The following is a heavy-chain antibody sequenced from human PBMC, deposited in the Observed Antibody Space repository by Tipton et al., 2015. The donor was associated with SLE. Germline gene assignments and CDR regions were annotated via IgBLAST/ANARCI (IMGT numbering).Heavy chain of an antibody. CDR1: GDSVTSSGYY. CDR2: INHGGST. J-gene: IGHJ4*02. Sequence: TLSLTCTATGDSVTSSGYYWTWIRQPPGKGLEWIGEINHGGSTNYNPSLKSRVTISVDTSKNQFSLKLRSVTAADTAVYYCAREYSGYDYRTFDHWGQGTLVTVSS. V-gene: IGHV4-39*07. D-gene: IGHD5-12*01. CDR3: AREYSGYDYRTFDH.